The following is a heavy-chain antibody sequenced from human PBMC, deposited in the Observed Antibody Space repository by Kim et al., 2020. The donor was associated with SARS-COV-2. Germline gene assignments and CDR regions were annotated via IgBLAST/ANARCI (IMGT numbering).Heavy chain of an antibody. CDR1: GFTFSSYA. Sequence: GGSLRLSCAASGFTFSSYAMSWVRQAPGKGLEWVSAISGSGGSTYYADSVKGRFTISRDNSKNTLYLQMNSLRAEDTAVYYCAKGNSGSYREYYFDYWGQGTLVTVSS. CDR3: AKGNSGSYREYYFDY. V-gene: IGHV3-23*01. J-gene: IGHJ4*02. CDR2: ISGSGGST. D-gene: IGHD1-26*01.